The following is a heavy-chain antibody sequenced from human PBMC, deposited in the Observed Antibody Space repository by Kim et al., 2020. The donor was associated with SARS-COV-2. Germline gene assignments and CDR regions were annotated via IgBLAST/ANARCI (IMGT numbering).Heavy chain of an antibody. D-gene: IGHD3-10*01. J-gene: IGHJ4*02. Sequence: NPTLKRRVTISVETSKNQFSLKRSSVTAADTAVYYCARQPHYYGSGSLDYWGQGTLVTVSS. V-gene: IGHV4-39*01. CDR3: ARQPHYYGSGSLDY.